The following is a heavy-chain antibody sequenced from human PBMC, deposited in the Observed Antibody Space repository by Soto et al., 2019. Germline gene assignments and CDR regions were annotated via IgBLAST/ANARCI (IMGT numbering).Heavy chain of an antibody. D-gene: IGHD3-3*01. CDR2: IYPGDSDT. Sequence: GESLKISCKGSGYDFTTNWIGWVRQMPVKGLEWMGIIYPGDSDTRYSPSFQGQVTISADKSINTAYLQWTSLKASDTAIYYCARFPLGDFWSGYSNAYYSYIDVWGKGTTVTVSS. CDR1: GYDFTTNW. V-gene: IGHV5-51*01. J-gene: IGHJ6*03. CDR3: ARFPLGDFWSGYSNAYYSYIDV.